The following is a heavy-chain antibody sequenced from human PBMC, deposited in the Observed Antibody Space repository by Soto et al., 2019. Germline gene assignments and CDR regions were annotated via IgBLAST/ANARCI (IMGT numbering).Heavy chain of an antibody. CDR3: AREGYSSSFYYYYMDV. CDR2: INSDGSST. Sequence: GGSLRLSCAASGFTFSSYWMHWVRQAPGKGLVWVSRINSDGSSTSYADSVKGRFTISRDNAKNTLYLQMNSLRAEDTAVYYCAREGYSSSFYYYYMDVWGKGTTVTVSS. D-gene: IGHD6-13*01. J-gene: IGHJ6*03. CDR1: GFTFSSYW. V-gene: IGHV3-74*01.